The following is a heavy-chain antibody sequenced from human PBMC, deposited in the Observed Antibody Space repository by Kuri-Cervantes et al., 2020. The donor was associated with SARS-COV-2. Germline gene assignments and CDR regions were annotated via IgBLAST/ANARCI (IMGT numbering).Heavy chain of an antibody. Sequence: ASVKVSCKAPESTFPNYDINWVRQATGQGLEWMGMVKTDSGNTLYAQIFQGRVTMTRDISTSTAYMELRSLRSDDTAVYYCARVQIWGPSSPFDYWGQGTLVTVSS. CDR1: ESTFPNYD. V-gene: IGHV1-8*02. CDR3: ARVQIWGPSSPFDY. D-gene: IGHD7-27*01. J-gene: IGHJ4*02. CDR2: VKTDSGNT.